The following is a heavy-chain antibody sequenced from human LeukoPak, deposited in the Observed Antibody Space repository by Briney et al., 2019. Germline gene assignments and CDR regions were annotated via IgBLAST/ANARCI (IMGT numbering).Heavy chain of an antibody. CDR3: ARSQYQPLLLPDY. V-gene: IGHV5-51*01. CDR2: SYPGDSDT. CDR1: GYIFTSYW. D-gene: IGHD2-2*01. J-gene: IGHJ4*02. Sequence: GESLKISCKGSGYIFTSYWIRWVRQMPGKGLEWMGISYPGDSDTRYSPSFHRQVTISADRSISTAYLQWSSLKASDTAMYYCARSQYQPLLLPDYWGQGTLVTVSS.